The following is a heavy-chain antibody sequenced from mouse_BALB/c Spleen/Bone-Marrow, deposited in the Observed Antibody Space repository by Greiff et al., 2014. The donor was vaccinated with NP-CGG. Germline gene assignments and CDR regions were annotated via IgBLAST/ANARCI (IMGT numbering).Heavy chain of an antibody. Sequence: EVKLMESGGGLVQSGGSLRLSCATSGFTFTDYYMSWVRQPPGKALEWLGFIRNKANGYTTEYSASVKGRFTISRDNSQSILYLQMNTLRAEDSATYYCARDDYYAMDYWGQGTSVTVSS. CDR2: IRNKANGYTT. J-gene: IGHJ4*01. CDR1: GFTFTDYY. CDR3: ARDDYYAMDY. V-gene: IGHV7-3*02.